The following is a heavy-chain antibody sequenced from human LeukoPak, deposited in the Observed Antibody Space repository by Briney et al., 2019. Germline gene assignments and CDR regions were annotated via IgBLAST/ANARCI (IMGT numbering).Heavy chain of an antibody. CDR1: GGTFSSYA. D-gene: IGHD4-11*01. V-gene: IGHV1-69*05. CDR2: IIPIFGTA. CDR3: ARWWDDYSSHNWFDP. Sequence: SVKVSCKASGGTFSSYAISWVRQAPGQGLEWMGGIIPIFGTANYAQKFQGRVTITTDESTSTAYMELSSLRSEDTAVYYCARWWDDYSSHNWFDPWGQGTLVTVSS. J-gene: IGHJ5*02.